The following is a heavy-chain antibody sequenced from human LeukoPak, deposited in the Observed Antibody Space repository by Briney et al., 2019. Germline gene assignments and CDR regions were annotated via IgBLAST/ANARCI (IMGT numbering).Heavy chain of an antibody. CDR1: GFTFDDYG. J-gene: IGHJ4*02. V-gene: IGHV3-23*01. CDR3: AKARIAAAGGGVDY. CDR2: ISGSGGST. D-gene: IGHD6-13*01. Sequence: GGSLRLSCATSGFTFDDYGMSWVRQAPGKGLEWVSAISGSGGSTYYADSVKGRFTISRDNSKNTLYLQMNSLRAEDTAVYYCAKARIAAAGGGVDYWGQGTLVTVSS.